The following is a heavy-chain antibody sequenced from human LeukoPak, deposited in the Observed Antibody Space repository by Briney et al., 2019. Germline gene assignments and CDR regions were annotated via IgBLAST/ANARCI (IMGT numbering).Heavy chain of an antibody. Sequence: GGSLRLSCAASGFTFSSYDMSWVRQAPGKGLEWVSGFTYSSGYTYYADTVKGRFTISRDNSRDTLYLQMNSLRAEDTAVYYCAKDPSDLGGSGSNNYFDCWGQGTLVTVPS. CDR3: AKDPSDLGGSGSNNYFDC. D-gene: IGHD3-10*01. V-gene: IGHV3-23*01. J-gene: IGHJ4*02. CDR2: FTYSSGYT. CDR1: GFTFSSYD.